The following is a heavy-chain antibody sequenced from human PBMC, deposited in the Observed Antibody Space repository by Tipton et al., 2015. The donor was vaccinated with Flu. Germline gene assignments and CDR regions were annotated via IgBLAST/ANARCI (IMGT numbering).Heavy chain of an antibody. CDR3: ARVIPEVVAGLSY. V-gene: IGHV3-23*01. CDR1: GFTFSRYA. Sequence: SLRLSCTASGFTFSRYAMSWVRQAPGKGLEWVSAIGGGGATTYFANSVKGRFTISRDNIRNTLYLQMNSLRAEDTAIYYCARVIPEVVAGLSYWGQGTLVSVSS. D-gene: IGHD6-19*01. J-gene: IGHJ4*02. CDR2: IGGGGATT.